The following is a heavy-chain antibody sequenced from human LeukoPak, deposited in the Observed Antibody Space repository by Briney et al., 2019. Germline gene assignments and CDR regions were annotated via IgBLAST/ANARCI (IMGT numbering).Heavy chain of an antibody. V-gene: IGHV4-59*01. J-gene: IGHJ6*03. CDR2: IYYSGST. CDR3: ARGDFWSGYYTDYYYYYMDV. Sequence: SETLSPTCTVSGGSTSSYYWSWIRQPPGKGLEWIGYIYYSGSTNYNPSLKSRVTISVDTSKNQFSLKLSSVTAADTAVYYCARGDFWSGYYTDYYYYYMDVWGKGTTVTVSS. CDR1: GGSTSSYY. D-gene: IGHD3-3*01.